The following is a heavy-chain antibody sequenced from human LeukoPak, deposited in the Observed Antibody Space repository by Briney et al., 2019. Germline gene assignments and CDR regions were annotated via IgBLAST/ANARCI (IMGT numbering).Heavy chain of an antibody. Sequence: GGSLRLSCAASGFTFSSYAMHWVRQAPGKGLEWVAVISYDGSNKYYADSVKGRFTISRDNSKNTLYLQMNSLRAEDTAVYYCARGRSPRFDYFDYWGQGTLVTVSS. CDR3: ARGRSPRFDYFDY. CDR1: GFTFSSYA. CDR2: ISYDGSNK. V-gene: IGHV3-30*04. D-gene: IGHD3-10*01. J-gene: IGHJ4*02.